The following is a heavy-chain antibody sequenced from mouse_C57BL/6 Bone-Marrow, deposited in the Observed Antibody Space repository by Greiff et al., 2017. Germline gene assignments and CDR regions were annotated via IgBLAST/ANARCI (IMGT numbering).Heavy chain of an antibody. Sequence: EVQLVESGGGLVQPGESLKLSCESNEYEFPSHDLSWVRKTPEKRLELVAAINSDGGSTYYPDTMEGRFIISRDNTKKNLYLQMISLRSDDTALYYCARHMVTDGVFAYWGQGTLVTVSA. CDR3: ARHMVTDGVFAY. CDR1: EYEFPSHD. V-gene: IGHV5-2*01. CDR2: INSDGGST. J-gene: IGHJ3*01. D-gene: IGHD2-2*01.